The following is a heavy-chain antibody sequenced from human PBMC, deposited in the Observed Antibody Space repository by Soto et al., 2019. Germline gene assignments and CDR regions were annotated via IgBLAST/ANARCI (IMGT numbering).Heavy chain of an antibody. CDR3: ARGDYDILTGYSPYFDY. J-gene: IGHJ4*02. CDR2: IDHSGST. D-gene: IGHD3-9*01. V-gene: IGHV4-4*02. CDR1: SGSISSSNW. Sequence: QVQLQESGPGLVKPSGTLSLTCAVSSGSISSSNWWSWVRRPPGKGLEGIGEIDHSGSTNYNPSLKSRVTISVDKAKNQFSLKLSSVTAADTAVYYCARGDYDILTGYSPYFDYWGQGTLVTVSS.